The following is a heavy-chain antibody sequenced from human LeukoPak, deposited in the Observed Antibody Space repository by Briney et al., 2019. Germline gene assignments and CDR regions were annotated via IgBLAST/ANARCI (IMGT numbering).Heavy chain of an antibody. CDR3: ARDPINIATAANGFDY. V-gene: IGHV3-21*01. D-gene: IGHD6-13*01. CDR2: ISSSSSYI. CDR1: GFTFSSYS. Sequence: GGSLRLSCAASGFTFSSYSMNWVRQAPGKGLEWVSSISSSSSYIYYAEPVKGRFTVFRDNAKNSLYLQMNSLRVEDTAVYYCARDPINIATAANGFDYWGQGTLVTVSS. J-gene: IGHJ4*02.